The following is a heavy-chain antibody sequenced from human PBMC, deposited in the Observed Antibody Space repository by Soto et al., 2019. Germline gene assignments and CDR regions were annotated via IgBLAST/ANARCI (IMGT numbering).Heavy chain of an antibody. J-gene: IGHJ6*02. CDR2: ISYDGSNK. CDR1: GFTFSSYG. Sequence: GGSLRLSCAASGFTFSSYGMHWVRQAPGKGLEWVAVISYDGSNKYYADSVKGRFTISRDNSKNTLYLQMNSLRAEDTAVYYCAKDLGKQLRTTGRGYYYYGMDVWGQGTTVTVSS. CDR3: AKDLGKQLRTTGRGYYYYGMDV. V-gene: IGHV3-30*18. D-gene: IGHD6-13*01.